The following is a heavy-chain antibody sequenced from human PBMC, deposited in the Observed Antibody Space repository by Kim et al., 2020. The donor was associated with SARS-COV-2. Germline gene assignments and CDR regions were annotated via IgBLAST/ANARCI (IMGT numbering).Heavy chain of an antibody. D-gene: IGHD3-16*02. CDR2: ISSSSSYT. CDR3: ASSYDYVWGSYPRGAFDI. CDR1: GFTFSDYY. V-gene: IGHV3-11*03. Sequence: GGSLRLSCAASGFTFSDYYMSWIRQAPGKGLEWVSYISSSSSYTNYADSVKGRFTISRDNAKNSLYLQMNSLRAEDTAVYYCASSYDYVWGSYPRGAFDIWGQGTMVTVSS. J-gene: IGHJ3*02.